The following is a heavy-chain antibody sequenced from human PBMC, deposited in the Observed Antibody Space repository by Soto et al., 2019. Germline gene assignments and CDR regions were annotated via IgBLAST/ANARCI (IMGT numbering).Heavy chain of an antibody. V-gene: IGHV1-2*02. CDR1: GYTFTGYY. D-gene: IGHD4-4*01. CDR3: ARDIADAYSNYPVDY. Sequence: ASVKVSCKASGYTFTGYYMHWVLQAPGQGLEWMGWINPNSGGTNYAQKFQGRVTMTRDTSISTAYMELSRLRSDDTAVYYCARDIADAYSNYPVDYWGQGTLVTVSS. CDR2: INPNSGGT. J-gene: IGHJ4*02.